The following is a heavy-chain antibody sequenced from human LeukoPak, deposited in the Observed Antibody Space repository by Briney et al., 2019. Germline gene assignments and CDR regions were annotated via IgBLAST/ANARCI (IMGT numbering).Heavy chain of an antibody. V-gene: IGHV4-34*01. J-gene: IGHJ6*03. Sequence: SETLSLTCAVYGGSFSGYYWSWIRQPPGKGLEWIVEINHSGSTNYNPSLKSRVTIPVDTSKNQFSLKLSSVTAADTAVYYCARVRGSSWYNYYYMDVWGQGTMVTVSS. CDR3: ARVRGSSWYNYYYMDV. CDR2: INHSGST. CDR1: GGSFSGYY. D-gene: IGHD6-13*01.